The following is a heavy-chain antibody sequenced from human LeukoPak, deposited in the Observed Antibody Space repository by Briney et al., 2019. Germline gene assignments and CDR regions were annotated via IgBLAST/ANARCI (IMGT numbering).Heavy chain of an antibody. CDR3: AKAEGYDILTGLDY. J-gene: IGHJ4*02. CDR2: ISSSGSNI. V-gene: IGHV3-48*03. CDR1: GFTFSSYE. D-gene: IGHD3-9*01. Sequence: GGSLRLSCAASGFTFSSYEMHWVRQAPGKGLEWVSYISSSGSNIYYADSVKGRFTISRDNSKSTLYLQMNSLRTEDTAVYYCAKAEGYDILTGLDYWGQGTLVTVSS.